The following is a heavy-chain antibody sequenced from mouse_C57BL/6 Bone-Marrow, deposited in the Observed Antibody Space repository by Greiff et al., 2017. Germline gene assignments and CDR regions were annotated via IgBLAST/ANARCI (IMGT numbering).Heavy chain of an antibody. CDR3: AREGSSIYDGYYSYAMDY. Sequence: VQLQQPGAELVMPGASVKLSCKASGYTFTSYWMHWVKQRPGQGLEWIGEIDPSDSYTNYNQKFKGKSTLTVDKSSITAYMQLSSLTSEDSAVYYCAREGSSIYDGYYSYAMDYWGQGTSVTVSS. D-gene: IGHD2-3*01. V-gene: IGHV1-69*01. CDR2: IDPSDSYT. CDR1: GYTFTSYW. J-gene: IGHJ4*01.